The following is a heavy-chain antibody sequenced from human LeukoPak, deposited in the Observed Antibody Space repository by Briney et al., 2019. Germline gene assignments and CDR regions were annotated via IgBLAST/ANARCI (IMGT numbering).Heavy chain of an antibody. D-gene: IGHD3-22*01. V-gene: IGHV3-11*06. Sequence: PGGSLRLSCAASGFTFGDYYMSWIRQAPGKGLEWLSYVSGYSSYINYADYVKGRFTISRDTAKNSLYLQMNSLRAEDTAVYYCARGRYDMNGGSYYFDYWGQGTLVTVSS. CDR1: GFTFGDYY. J-gene: IGHJ4*02. CDR2: VSGYSSYI. CDR3: ARGRYDMNGGSYYFDY.